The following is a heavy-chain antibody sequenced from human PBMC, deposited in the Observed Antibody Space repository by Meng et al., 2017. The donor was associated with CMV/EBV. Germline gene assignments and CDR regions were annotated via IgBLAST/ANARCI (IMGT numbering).Heavy chain of an antibody. CDR2: ISSSSSYI. J-gene: IGHJ4*02. V-gene: IGHV3-21*04. CDR3: AKIAGIVVVPAARPYYFDY. CDR1: GFTFSSYS. D-gene: IGHD2-2*01. Sequence: GESLKISCAASGFTFSSYSMNWVRQAPGKGLEWVSSISSSSSYIYYADSVKGRFTISRDNSKNTLYLQMNSLRAEDTAVYYCAKIAGIVVVPAARPYYFDYWGQGTLVTVSS.